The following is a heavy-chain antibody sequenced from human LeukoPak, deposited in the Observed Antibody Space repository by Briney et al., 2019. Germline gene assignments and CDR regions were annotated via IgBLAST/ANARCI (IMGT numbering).Heavy chain of an antibody. CDR1: GFTFSSYW. V-gene: IGHV3-7*02. Sequence: GGSLRLSCAASGFTFSSYWMSWVRQAPGKGLEWVANIKQDGSEKYYVDSVKGRFTISRDNAKNSLYLQMNSLRAEDTAVYYCASSDDILTDYLLDYWGQGNLVSVSS. D-gene: IGHD3-9*01. J-gene: IGHJ4*02. CDR3: ASSDDILTDYLLDY. CDR2: IKQDGSEK.